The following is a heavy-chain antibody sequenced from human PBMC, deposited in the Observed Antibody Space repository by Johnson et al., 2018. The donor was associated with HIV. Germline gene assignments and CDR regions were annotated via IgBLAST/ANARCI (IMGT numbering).Heavy chain of an antibody. CDR2: ISWNSGTI. CDR1: GFTVSSNY. Sequence: VQLVESGGGVVRPGGSLRLSCAASGFTVSSNYMSWVRQAPGKGLEWVSGISWNSGTIGYADSVKDRFAISRDNSKNTLFLQMNSLRAEDTAVYYCARDHDGQQLGFAFDIWGQGTMVTVSS. CDR3: ARDHDGQQLGFAFDI. J-gene: IGHJ3*02. D-gene: IGHD6-13*01. V-gene: IGHV3-20*04.